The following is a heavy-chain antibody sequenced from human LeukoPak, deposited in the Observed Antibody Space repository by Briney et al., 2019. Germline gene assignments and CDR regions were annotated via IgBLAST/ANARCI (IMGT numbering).Heavy chain of an antibody. V-gene: IGHV3-66*01. Sequence: GGSLRLSCAASGFTVSSNYMSWVRQAPGKGLEWVSVIYSGGSTYYADSVKGRFTISRDNSKNTLYLQMNSLRAEDTAVYYCAREGQSCPRTSCSALDAFDIWGQGTMVTVSS. J-gene: IGHJ3*02. CDR3: AREGQSCPRTSCSALDAFDI. CDR1: GFTVSSNY. CDR2: IYSGGST. D-gene: IGHD2-2*01.